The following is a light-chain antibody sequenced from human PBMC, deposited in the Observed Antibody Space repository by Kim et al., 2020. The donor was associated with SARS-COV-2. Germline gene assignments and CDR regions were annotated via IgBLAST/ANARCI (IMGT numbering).Light chain of an antibody. V-gene: IGKV3-15*01. CDR3: QQYNNWPPIT. J-gene: IGKJ5*01. CDR2: GAS. Sequence: SPGERATLSCRARQSVSSNLAWYQQKPGQAPRLIIYGASTRATGTPARFSGSASGTEFTLTISILQSEDFAVYYCQQYNNWPPITFGQGTRLEIK. CDR1: QSVSSN.